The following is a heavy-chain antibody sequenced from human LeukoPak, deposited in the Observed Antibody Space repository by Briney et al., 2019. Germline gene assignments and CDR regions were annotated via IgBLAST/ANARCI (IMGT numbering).Heavy chain of an antibody. D-gene: IGHD4-17*01. V-gene: IGHV3-48*04. CDR2: ISSSSSTI. J-gene: IGHJ4*02. CDR3: ARDNGDYVFDY. CDR1: GFTFSSYS. Sequence: PGGSLRLSCAASGFTFSSYSMNWVRQAPGKGLEWVSYISSSSSTIYYADSVKGRFTISRDNAKNSLYLQMNSLRAEDTAAYYCARDNGDYVFDYWGQGTLVTVSS.